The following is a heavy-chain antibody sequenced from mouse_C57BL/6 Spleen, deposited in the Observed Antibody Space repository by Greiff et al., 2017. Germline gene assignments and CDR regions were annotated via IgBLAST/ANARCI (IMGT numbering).Heavy chain of an antibody. CDR3: TVYYGSSWFAY. V-gene: IGHV6-3*01. D-gene: IGHD1-1*01. CDR1: GFTFSNYW. J-gene: IGHJ3*01. CDR2: IRLKSDNYAT. Sequence: EVQRVESGGGLVQPGGSMKLSCVASGFTFSNYWMNWVRQSPEKGLEWVAQIRLKSDNYATHYAESVKGRFTISRDDSKSSVYLQMNNLRAEDTGIYYCTVYYGSSWFAYWGQGTLVTVSA.